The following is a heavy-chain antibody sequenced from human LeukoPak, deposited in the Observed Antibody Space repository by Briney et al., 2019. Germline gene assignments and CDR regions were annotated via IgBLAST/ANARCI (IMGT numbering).Heavy chain of an antibody. CDR3: AWVCQGWRGGSYYYFDS. Sequence: SLKLSCRVSGGPFSSYAMSWVRQAPGKGLEWMGGILPSVGTANYAQTFQVRVTITADKSTGTPYMELSSLRSEDTAVYYCAWVCQGWRGGSYYYFDSWGQGTLVAVSS. D-gene: IGHD2-15*01. V-gene: IGHV1-69*06. CDR2: ILPSVGTA. CDR1: GGPFSSYA. J-gene: IGHJ4*02.